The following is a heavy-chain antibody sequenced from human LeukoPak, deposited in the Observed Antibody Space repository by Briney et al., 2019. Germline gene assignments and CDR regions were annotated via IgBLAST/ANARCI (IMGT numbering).Heavy chain of an antibody. J-gene: IGHJ4*02. CDR1: GGSISSHY. CDR2: IYYSGST. D-gene: IGHD3-10*01. CDR3: ARGAGFNRESLFDY. Sequence: SETLSLTCTVSGGSISSHYWSWIRQPPGKGLEWIGYIYYSGSTNYNPSLKSRVTISVDTSKNQFSLKRSSVTAADTAVYYCARGAGFNRESLFDYWGQGTLVTVSS. V-gene: IGHV4-59*11.